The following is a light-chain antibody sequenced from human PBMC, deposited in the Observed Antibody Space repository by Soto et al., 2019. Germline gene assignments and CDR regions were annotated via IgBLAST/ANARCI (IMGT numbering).Light chain of an antibody. V-gene: IGKV3-20*01. CDR2: GAS. CDR1: QSVSSNS. CDR3: QQYGSSYPWT. J-gene: IGKJ1*01. Sequence: EIVLTQSPGTLSLSPGERATLSCRASQSVSSNSLAWYQQKPGQAPRLLIYGASSRATGIPDRFSGSGSGTDFTLTIRRLEPEDFAVYYCQQYGSSYPWTFGQGTKVDNK.